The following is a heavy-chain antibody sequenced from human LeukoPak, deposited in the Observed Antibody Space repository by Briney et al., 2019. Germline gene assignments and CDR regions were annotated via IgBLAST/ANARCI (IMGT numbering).Heavy chain of an antibody. V-gene: IGHV1-8*01. Sequence: VKVSCKASGYTFTSYDINWVRQATGQGLEWMGWMNPNSGNTGYAQKFQGRVTMTRNTSISTAYMELSSLRSEDTAVYYCARVGPRDYDSSGYYPESMDVWGQGTTVTVSS. CDR1: GYTFTSYD. CDR2: MNPNSGNT. D-gene: IGHD3-22*01. CDR3: ARVGPRDYDSSGYYPESMDV. J-gene: IGHJ6*02.